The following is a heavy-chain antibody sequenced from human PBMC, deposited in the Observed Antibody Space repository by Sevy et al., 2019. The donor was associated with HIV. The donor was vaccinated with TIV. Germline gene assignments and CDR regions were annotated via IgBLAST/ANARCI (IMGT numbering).Heavy chain of an antibody. V-gene: IGHV3-49*04. Sequence: GGPLRLSVTASGFTFGDYCMSWVRQAPGKGLEWVAFLKSDVYGGTVDHAASVRGRFVISRDDSKTIAYLQMNDLKTEDTGVYYCTRWKAAQSIFDYWGQGALVTVSS. CDR1: GFTFGDYC. J-gene: IGHJ4*02. CDR2: LKSDVYGGTV. CDR3: TRWKAAQSIFDY. D-gene: IGHD6-13*01.